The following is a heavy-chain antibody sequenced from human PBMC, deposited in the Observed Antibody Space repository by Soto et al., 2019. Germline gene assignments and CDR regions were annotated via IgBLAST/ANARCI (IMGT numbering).Heavy chain of an antibody. CDR3: ARAQGSGFLVS. J-gene: IGHJ4*02. V-gene: IGHV4-59*08. Sequence: PSGTLSLTCTVPGASISGEHWGWIRQPPGKGLEWIGYMSYSGSTNYSPSLKSRVTMSVDTSKNQFSLKLNSVTAADTAMYYCARAQGSGFLVSWGQGTLVIVTS. CDR1: GASISGEH. D-gene: IGHD3-10*01. CDR2: MSYSGST.